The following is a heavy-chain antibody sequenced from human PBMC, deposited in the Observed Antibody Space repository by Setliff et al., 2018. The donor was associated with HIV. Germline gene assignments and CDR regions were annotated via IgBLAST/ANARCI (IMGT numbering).Heavy chain of an antibody. J-gene: IGHJ4*01. Sequence: ASVQVSCKASGYTFTTYSLHWVRQAPGQSLEWMGWINVGNGDTKYSQELQGRITITRDTSANTAYMELSSLRSDDKAIYFCARGALLAVFDFDHWGHGTLVTVSS. CDR2: INVGNGDT. V-gene: IGHV1-3*03. CDR1: GYTFTTYS. CDR3: ARGALLAVFDFDH. D-gene: IGHD3-10*01.